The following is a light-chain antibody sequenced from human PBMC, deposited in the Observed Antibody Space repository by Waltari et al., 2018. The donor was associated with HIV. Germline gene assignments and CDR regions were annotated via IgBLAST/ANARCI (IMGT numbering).Light chain of an antibody. Sequence: QSALTQPASVSGSPGQSITLSCPGTNSDVGIYNYVSWYQQHSGKAPKVMIYEVSHRPSGVSHRFSGSKSGNTASLTISGLQAEDEADYYCCSYTIGRTLVFGTGTKVAV. J-gene: IGLJ1*01. V-gene: IGLV2-14*01. CDR1: NSDVGIYNY. CDR2: EVS. CDR3: CSYTIGRTLV.